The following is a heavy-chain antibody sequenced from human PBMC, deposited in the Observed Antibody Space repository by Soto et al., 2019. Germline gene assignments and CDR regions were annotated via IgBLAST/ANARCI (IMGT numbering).Heavy chain of an antibody. CDR3: ARNGDSSDYRGWFAP. CDR2: IYSGGTT. Sequence: EVPLVESGGGLVQPGGSLRLSCAASGFTVSSNYMSWVRQAPGKGLEWVSVIYSGGTTYYADSVKGRFTISRDNSKNTLYLQMNSLRPEDTAVYYCARNGDSSDYRGWFAPWGQGTLVTVSS. D-gene: IGHD3-22*01. V-gene: IGHV3-66*01. J-gene: IGHJ5*02. CDR1: GFTVSSNY.